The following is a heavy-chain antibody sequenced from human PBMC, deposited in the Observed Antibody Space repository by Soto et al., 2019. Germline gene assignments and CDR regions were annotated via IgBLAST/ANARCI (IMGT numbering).Heavy chain of an antibody. J-gene: IGHJ5*02. CDR3: ARGGLVLRFLEWFSTSSWFDP. V-gene: IGHV3-30-3*01. D-gene: IGHD3-3*01. CDR2: ISYDGSNK. Sequence: QVQLVESGGGVVQPGRSLRLSCAASGFTFSSYAMHWVRQAPGKGLEWVAVISYDGSNKYYADSVKGRFTISRDNSKNTLYLQMNSLRAEDTAVYYCARGGLVLRFLEWFSTSSWFDPWGQGTLVTVSS. CDR1: GFTFSSYA.